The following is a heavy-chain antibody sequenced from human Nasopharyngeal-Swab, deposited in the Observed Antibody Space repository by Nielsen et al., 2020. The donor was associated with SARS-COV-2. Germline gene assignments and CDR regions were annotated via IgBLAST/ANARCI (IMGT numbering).Heavy chain of an antibody. J-gene: IGHJ3*02. CDR3: ARDGSSGGATSAFDI. Sequence: ASVKVSCKASGYTFTGYYMHWVRQAPGQGLEWMGWMNPNSGNTGYAQKFQGRVTMTRDTSTSTVYMELSSLRSEDTAVYYCARDGSSGGATSAFDIWGQGTMVTVSS. CDR1: GYTFTGYY. D-gene: IGHD1-26*01. CDR2: MNPNSGNT. V-gene: IGHV1-8*02.